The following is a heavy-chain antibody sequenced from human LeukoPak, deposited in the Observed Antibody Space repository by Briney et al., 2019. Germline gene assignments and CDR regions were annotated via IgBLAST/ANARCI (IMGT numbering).Heavy chain of an antibody. CDR2: ISSSSSYI. D-gene: IGHD5-12*01. V-gene: IGHV3-21*01. CDR3: ARDISGYPPAFDI. J-gene: IGHJ3*02. CDR1: GISFSSYS. Sequence: GGSLRLSCAASGISFSSYSMNWVCQAPGKGLEWVSTISSSSSYIYYADSVKGRFTISRDNAKNSLYLQMNSLRAEDTAVYYCARDISGYPPAFDIWGQGTMVTVSS.